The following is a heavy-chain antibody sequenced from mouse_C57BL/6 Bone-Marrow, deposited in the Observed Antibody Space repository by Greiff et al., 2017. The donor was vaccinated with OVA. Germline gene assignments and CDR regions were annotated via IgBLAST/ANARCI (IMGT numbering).Heavy chain of an antibody. CDR3: TTYRY. Sequence: VQLQQSGAELVRPGASVKLSCTASGFNIKDDYMHWVKERPEQGLEWIGWIDPENGDTEYAPKFQGKATITADTSSKTVYLHLGSLTSEDTAVYYCTTYRYWGQGTTLTVSS. CDR2: IDPENGDT. CDR1: GFNIKDDY. V-gene: IGHV14-4*01. J-gene: IGHJ2*01.